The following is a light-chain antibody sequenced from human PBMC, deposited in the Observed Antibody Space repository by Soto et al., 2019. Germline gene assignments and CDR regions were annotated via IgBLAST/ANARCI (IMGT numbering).Light chain of an antibody. J-gene: IGLJ1*01. Sequence: QSALTQPPSASGTPGQRVTISCSGSSSNIGSNTVNWYQQLPGTAPKLLIYSNNQRPSGVPDRFSGSKSGTSASLAISGLQSEDEADYYCAAWDDSLNAGVFGTGTKSPS. CDR1: SSNIGSNT. CDR3: AAWDDSLNAGV. CDR2: SNN. V-gene: IGLV1-44*01.